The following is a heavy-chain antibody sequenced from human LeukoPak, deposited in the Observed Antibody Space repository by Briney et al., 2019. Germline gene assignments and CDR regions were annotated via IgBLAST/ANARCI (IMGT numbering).Heavy chain of an antibody. CDR2: IYSGGST. Sequence: GGSLRLSCAASGFTFSSDAMSWVRQAPGKGLEWVSVIYSGGSTYYADSVKGRFTISRDNSKNTLYLQMNSLRAEDTAVYYCARDRGDYYDSSGYYPFDYWGQGTLVTVSS. D-gene: IGHD3-22*01. CDR1: GFTFSSDA. V-gene: IGHV3-66*01. CDR3: ARDRGDYYDSSGYYPFDY. J-gene: IGHJ4*02.